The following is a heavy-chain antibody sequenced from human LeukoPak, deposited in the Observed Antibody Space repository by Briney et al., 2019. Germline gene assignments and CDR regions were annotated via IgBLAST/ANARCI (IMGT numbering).Heavy chain of an antibody. CDR3: ARDWDYYDSSGLSDY. V-gene: IGHV1-2*02. J-gene: IGHJ4*02. D-gene: IGHD3-22*01. CDR1: GYTFTGYY. Sequence: AASVKVSCKASGYTFTGYYMHWVRQAPGQGLEWMGWINPNSGGTNFAQKFQGRVTMTRDTSITTAYMELSRLKSDDMAVYYCARDWDYYDSSGLSDYWGQGTLVTVSS. CDR2: INPNSGGT.